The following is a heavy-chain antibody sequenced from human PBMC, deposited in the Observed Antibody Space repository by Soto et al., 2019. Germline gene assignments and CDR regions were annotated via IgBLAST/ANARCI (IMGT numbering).Heavy chain of an antibody. CDR3: TRDPDGDLDFDY. V-gene: IGHV3-48*02. CDR1: GFIFSTYG. D-gene: IGHD4-17*01. J-gene: IGHJ4*02. Sequence: EVQLVESGGGLVQPGGSLRLSCAASGFIFSTYGMTWVRQAPGKGLERVSFISTSGTTTLYADSVRGRFTISRDNAKNSLYLQLNSLSDEDTAVYYCTRDPDGDLDFDYWGQGTLVTVSS. CDR2: ISTSGTTT.